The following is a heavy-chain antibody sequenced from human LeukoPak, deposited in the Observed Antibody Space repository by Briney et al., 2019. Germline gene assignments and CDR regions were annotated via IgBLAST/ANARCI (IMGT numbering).Heavy chain of an antibody. CDR2: ISGSGGST. J-gene: IGHJ4*02. Sequence: GGSLRLSCAVSGFTFSSYAMSWVRQAPGKGLEWVSAISGSGGSTYYAESVKGRFTISRDNSKNTLYLQMNSLRADDTAAYYCAKLLNDYGDYYFDSWGQGTLVTVSS. CDR1: GFTFSSYA. CDR3: AKLLNDYGDYYFDS. D-gene: IGHD4-17*01. V-gene: IGHV3-23*01.